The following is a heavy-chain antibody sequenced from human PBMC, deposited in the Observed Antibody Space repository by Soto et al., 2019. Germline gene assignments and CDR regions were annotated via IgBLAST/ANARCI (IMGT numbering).Heavy chain of an antibody. J-gene: IGHJ4*02. D-gene: IGHD1-26*01. CDR3: TRTLAIGRLLGAKYFDY. CDR2: IDWDDDK. V-gene: IGHV2-70*04. Sequence: SGPTLVNPTQTLTLTCTFSGFSLNTRGMRVDWIRQPPGKALEWLGSIDWDDDKLYKTSLRARLAISTDTSKNQVVLTMTDMEPVDTGTYYCTRTLAIGRLLGAKYFDYWGQGNLVTVSS. CDR1: GFSLNTRGMR.